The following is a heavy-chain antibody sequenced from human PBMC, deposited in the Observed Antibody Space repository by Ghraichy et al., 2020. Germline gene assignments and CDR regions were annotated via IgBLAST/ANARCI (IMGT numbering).Heavy chain of an antibody. CDR1: GFTFSSYS. CDR3: ARGGGIAVAGAVDY. D-gene: IGHD6-19*01. V-gene: IGHV3-21*01. Sequence: LSLTCAASGFTFSSYSMNWVRQAPGKGLEWVSSISSSSSYIYYADLVKGRFTISRDNAKNSLYLQMNSLRAEDTAVYYCARGGGIAVAGAVDYWGQGTLVTVSS. CDR2: ISSSSSYI. J-gene: IGHJ4*02.